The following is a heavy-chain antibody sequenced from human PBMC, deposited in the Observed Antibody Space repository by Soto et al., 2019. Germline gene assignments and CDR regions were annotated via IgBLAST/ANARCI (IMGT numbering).Heavy chain of an antibody. D-gene: IGHD3-3*01. V-gene: IGHV4-4*02. CDR1: GGSISSSNW. CDR3: ARVRFLEWLSRIYWFDP. Sequence: KTSETLSLTCAVSGGSISSSNWWSWVRQPPGKGLEWIGEIYHSGSTNYNPSLKSRVTISVDKSKNQFSLKLSSVTAADTAVYYCARVRFLEWLSRIYWFDPWGQGTLVTVSS. J-gene: IGHJ5*02. CDR2: IYHSGST.